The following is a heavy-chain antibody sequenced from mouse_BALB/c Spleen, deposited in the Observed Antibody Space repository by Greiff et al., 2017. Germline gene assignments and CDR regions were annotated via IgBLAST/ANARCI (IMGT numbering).Heavy chain of an antibody. Sequence: DVKLVESGGGLVQPGGSRKLSCAASGFTFSSFGMHWVRQAPEKGLEWVAYISSGSSTIYYADTVKGRFTISRDNPKNTLFLQMTSLRSEDTAMYYCARGGANWDPYWYFDVWGAGTTVTVSS. J-gene: IGHJ1*01. CDR1: GFTFSSFG. CDR3: ARGGANWDPYWYFDV. CDR2: ISSGSSTI. D-gene: IGHD4-1*01. V-gene: IGHV5-17*02.